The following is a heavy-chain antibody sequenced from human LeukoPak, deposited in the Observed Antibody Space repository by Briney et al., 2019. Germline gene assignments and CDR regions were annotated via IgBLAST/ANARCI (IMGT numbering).Heavy chain of an antibody. J-gene: IGHJ4*02. CDR1: GGSIGSSRYY. Sequence: SETLSLTCSVSGGSIGSSRYYWGWIRQPPGKGLEWIGYIYHSGSTYYNPSLKSRVTISVDRSKNQFSLKLSSVTAADTAVYYCARDTRGEADYWGQGTLVTVSS. CDR3: ARDTRGEADY. CDR2: IYHSGST. D-gene: IGHD1-1*01. V-gene: IGHV4-39*07.